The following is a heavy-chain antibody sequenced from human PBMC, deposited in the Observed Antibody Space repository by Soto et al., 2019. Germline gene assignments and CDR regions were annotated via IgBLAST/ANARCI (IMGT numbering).Heavy chain of an antibody. J-gene: IGHJ4*02. D-gene: IGHD3-3*01. V-gene: IGHV4-34*01. CDR1: GGSFSGYY. CDR3: ARGKVYYDFWSGYYPKGYFDY. Sequence: PSQTLSLTCAVYGGSFSGYYWSWIRPPPGKGLEWIGEINHSGSTNYNPSLKSRVTISVDTSKNQFSLKLSSVTAADTAVYYCARGKVYYDFWSGYYPKGYFDYWGQGTLVTXSS. CDR2: INHSGST.